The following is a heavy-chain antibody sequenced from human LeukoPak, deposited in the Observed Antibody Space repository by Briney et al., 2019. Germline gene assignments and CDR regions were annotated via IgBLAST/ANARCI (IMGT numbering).Heavy chain of an antibody. J-gene: IGHJ5*02. CDR3: ARGMIVVVIRNNWFDP. CDR2: IYYRGTT. V-gene: IGHV4-38-2*02. Sequence: SETLSLTCTVSGYSISSGYYWGWIRQPPGKGLEWIGSIYYRGTTYYNPSLKSRVTISVDTSKNQFSLKLSSVTAADTAVYYCARGMIVVVIRNNWFDPWGQGTLVTVSS. D-gene: IGHD3-22*01. CDR1: GYSISSGYY.